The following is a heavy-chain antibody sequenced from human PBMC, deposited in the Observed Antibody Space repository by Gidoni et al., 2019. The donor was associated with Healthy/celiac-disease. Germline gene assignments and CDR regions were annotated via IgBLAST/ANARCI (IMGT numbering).Heavy chain of an antibody. V-gene: IGHV4-34*01. Sequence: QVQLQQWGAGLLKPSEPLSLTCAVYGGSFSGYYWSWIRQPPGKGLEWIGEINHSGSTNYNPSLKSRVTISVDTSKNQFSLKLSSVTAADTAVYYCAEGVFGGGDFGYWGQGTLVTVSS. CDR1: GGSFSGYY. CDR2: INHSGST. D-gene: IGHD2-21*01. J-gene: IGHJ4*02. CDR3: AEGVFGGGDFGY.